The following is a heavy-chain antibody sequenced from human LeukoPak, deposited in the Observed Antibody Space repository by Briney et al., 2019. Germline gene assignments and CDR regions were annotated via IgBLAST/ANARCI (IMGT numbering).Heavy chain of an antibody. CDR2: IIPIFGTA. V-gene: IGHV1-69*06. D-gene: IGHD3-10*01. CDR3: ARDGPYGSGSSDADY. CDR1: GGTFSSYA. J-gene: IGHJ4*02. Sequence: ASVKVSCKASGGTFSSYAISWVRQAPGQGLEWMGGIIPIFGTANYAQKFQGRVTITADKSTSTAYMELSSLRSEDTAVYYCARDGPYGSGSSDADYWGQGTLVTVSS.